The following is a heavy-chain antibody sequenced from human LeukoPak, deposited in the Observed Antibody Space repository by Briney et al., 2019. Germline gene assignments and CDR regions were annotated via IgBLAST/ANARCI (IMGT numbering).Heavy chain of an antibody. Sequence: PSETLSLTCTVSGGSISSSSYYWGWIRQPPGKGLEWIGSIYYSGSTYYNPSLKSRVTISVDTSKNQFSLKLSSVTAADTAVYYCARAYDRTNDFWSGYYTVYYYYMDVWGKGTTVTVSS. V-gene: IGHV4-39*07. CDR3: ARAYDRTNDFWSGYYTVYYYYMDV. D-gene: IGHD3-3*01. CDR1: GGSISSSSYY. J-gene: IGHJ6*03. CDR2: IYYSGST.